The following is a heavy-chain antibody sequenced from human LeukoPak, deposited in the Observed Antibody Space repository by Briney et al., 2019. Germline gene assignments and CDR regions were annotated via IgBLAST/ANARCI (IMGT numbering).Heavy chain of an antibody. CDR2: IWYDGSNK. Sequence: PGGSLRLSCAASGFTFSSYGMHWVRQAPGKGLEWVAVIWYDGSNKYYADSVKGRFTISRDNSQNTLHLQMNSLRVEDTAVYYCAKDTGLVGATRYYFDYWGQGTLVTVSS. CDR3: AKDTGLVGATRYYFDY. D-gene: IGHD1-26*01. V-gene: IGHV3-33*06. J-gene: IGHJ4*02. CDR1: GFTFSSYG.